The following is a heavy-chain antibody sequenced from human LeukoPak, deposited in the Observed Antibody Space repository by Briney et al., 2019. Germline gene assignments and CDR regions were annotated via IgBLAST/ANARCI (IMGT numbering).Heavy chain of an antibody. CDR2: INPNSGGT. V-gene: IGHV1-2*02. J-gene: IGHJ4*02. D-gene: IGHD3-22*01. CDR3: ARGGYYYDSSGYYSSFDY. Sequence: ASVKVSCKASGYTFTGYYMHWVRQAPGQGLEWMGWINPNSGGTNYAQKFQGRVTMTRDTSISTAYMELSRLRFDDTAVYYCARGGYYYDSSGYYSSFDYWGQGTLVTVSS. CDR1: GYTFTGYY.